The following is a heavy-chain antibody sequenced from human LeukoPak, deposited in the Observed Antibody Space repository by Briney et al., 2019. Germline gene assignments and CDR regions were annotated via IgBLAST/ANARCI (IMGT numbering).Heavy chain of an antibody. J-gene: IGHJ4*02. Sequence: GGSLRLSCAASGFTFSSLTLNWVRQAPGKGLEWVASISSNNYKWYADSVKGRFTISRDNAKNSLYLQMNNLRTDDTAVYYCARERASGMARHYDYWGQGTLVTVSS. CDR2: ISSNNYK. CDR3: ARERASGMARHYDY. D-gene: IGHD1-26*01. V-gene: IGHV3-21*01. CDR1: GFTFSSLT.